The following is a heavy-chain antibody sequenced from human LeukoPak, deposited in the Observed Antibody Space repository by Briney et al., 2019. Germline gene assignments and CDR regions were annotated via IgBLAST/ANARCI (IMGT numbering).Heavy chain of an antibody. J-gene: IGHJ6*03. CDR1: GYTFSNYD. D-gene: IGHD2-15*01. CDR2: ISTFNGNA. Sequence: ASVKVSCKASGYTFSNYDISWRRQAPGQGHEWMGWISTFNGNAKYAQNLQGRVTMTTDTSTSTAHIELKSLRSDDTAVYYCARGRYCSGGNCWAIYYYYMDVWGKGTTVTVSS. CDR3: ARGRYCSGGNCWAIYYYYMDV. V-gene: IGHV1-18*01.